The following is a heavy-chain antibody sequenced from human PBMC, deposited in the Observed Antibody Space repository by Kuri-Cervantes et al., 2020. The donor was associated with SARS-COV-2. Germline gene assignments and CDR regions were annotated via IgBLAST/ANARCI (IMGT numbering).Heavy chain of an antibody. CDR1: GFTVSSSY. CDR3: AREVRTVGYYYYMDV. D-gene: IGHD4-23*01. J-gene: IGHJ6*03. CDR2: IYSGGST. Sequence: GGSLRLSCAASGFTVSSSYMSWVRQAPGKGLEWVSVIYSGGSTYYADSVKGRFTISRDNSKNTLYLQMNSLRAEDTAVYYCAREVRTVGYYYYMDVWGKGTTVTVSS. V-gene: IGHV3-53*01.